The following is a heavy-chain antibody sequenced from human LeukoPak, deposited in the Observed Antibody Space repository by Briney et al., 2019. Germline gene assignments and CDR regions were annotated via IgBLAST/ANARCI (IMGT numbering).Heavy chain of an antibody. Sequence: GGSLRLSCAASGLTFSSYATNWVRQAPGKGLEWVSVISASEGNIYHADSVKGRFTISRDNSKNTLYLQMNSLRVEDTAVYYCARVGCTGGSCRPYHYYGMDVWGQGTTVTVSS. V-gene: IGHV3-23*01. CDR3: ARVGCTGGSCRPYHYYGMDV. D-gene: IGHD2-15*01. CDR1: GLTFSSYA. J-gene: IGHJ6*02. CDR2: ISASEGNI.